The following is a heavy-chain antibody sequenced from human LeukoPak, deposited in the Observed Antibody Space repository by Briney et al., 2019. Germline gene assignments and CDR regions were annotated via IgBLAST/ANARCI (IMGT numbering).Heavy chain of an antibody. CDR3: ARVGKTSSAY. J-gene: IGHJ4*02. CDR2: ISSTGTST. CDR1: GFTFSSYA. Sequence: GGSLRLSCAASGFTFSSYAMHWVRQAPGKGLEYVSAISSTGTSTYYANSVKGRFTISRDNSKNTLYLRMGSLRGEDMAVYYCARVGKTSSAYWGQGTLVTVSS. V-gene: IGHV3-64*01.